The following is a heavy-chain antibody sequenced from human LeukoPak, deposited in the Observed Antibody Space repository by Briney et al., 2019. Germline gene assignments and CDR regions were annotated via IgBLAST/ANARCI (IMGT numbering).Heavy chain of an antibody. Sequence: ASVKVSCKASGYTFTSYGISWVRQAPGQGLEWMGWISAYNGNTNYAQKLQGRVTMTTDTSTSTAYMELRSLRSDDTAVYYCARDLGYCSGGSCYPDYYFDYWGQGTLVTVSS. J-gene: IGHJ4*02. CDR2: ISAYNGNT. CDR1: GYTFTSYG. CDR3: ARDLGYCSGGSCYPDYYFDY. V-gene: IGHV1-18*01. D-gene: IGHD2-15*01.